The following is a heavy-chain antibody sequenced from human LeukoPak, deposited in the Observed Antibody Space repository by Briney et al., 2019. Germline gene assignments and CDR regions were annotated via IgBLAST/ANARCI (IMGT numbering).Heavy chain of an antibody. D-gene: IGHD3-9*01. CDR2: ISSSGSTI. CDR1: GFTFSDYY. CDR3: ARDFYDILTGYYRRIFDY. J-gene: IGHJ4*02. Sequence: GGSLRLSCAASGFTFSDYYMSWIRQAPGKGLEWVSYISSSGSTIYYADSVKGRFTISRDNAKNSLYLQMNSLRAEDTAVYYCARDFYDILTGYYRRIFDYWGQGTLVTVSS. V-gene: IGHV3-11*01.